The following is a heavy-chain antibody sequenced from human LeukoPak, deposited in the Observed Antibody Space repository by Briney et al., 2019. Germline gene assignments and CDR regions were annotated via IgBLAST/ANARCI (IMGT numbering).Heavy chain of an antibody. CDR1: GVTFSSYE. D-gene: IGHD3-22*01. CDR2: ISSSGSST. J-gene: IGHJ4*02. CDR3: ARGATYYYDSSGRPDY. V-gene: IGHV3-48*03. Sequence: PGGSLRLSCAASGVTFSSYEMNWVRQAPGRVLEWVSYISSSGSSTSYADSVKGRFTISRDNAKNSLYLQMNSLRAEDTAVYYCARGATYYYDSSGRPDYWGQGTLVTVSS.